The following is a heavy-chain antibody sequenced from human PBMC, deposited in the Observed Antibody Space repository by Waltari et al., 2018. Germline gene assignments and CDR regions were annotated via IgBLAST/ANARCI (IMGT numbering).Heavy chain of an antibody. Sequence: QVQLVESGGGVVKRGGSLRLSCAASGFTFRDCYMGWIRQAPGKGLEWVSAIAGGGTARCYADSVRGRFTVSRDNAKNSLYLQVNSLRAEDTAVYYCARGGATTFDIWGQGTMVTVSS. CDR1: GFTFRDCY. D-gene: IGHD1-26*01. CDR3: ARGGATTFDI. CDR2: IAGGGTAR. J-gene: IGHJ3*02. V-gene: IGHV3-11*04.